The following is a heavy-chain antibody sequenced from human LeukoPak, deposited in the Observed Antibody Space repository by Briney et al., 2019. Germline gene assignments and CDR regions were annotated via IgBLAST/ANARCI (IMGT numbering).Heavy chain of an antibody. V-gene: IGHV4-4*07. CDR2: VYTSGST. D-gene: IGHD3-16*01. CDR1: GGSLRGYY. Sequence: SETLSLTCTVSGGSLRGYYWSWIRQPAGKGLEWIGRVYTSGSTNYNPSLKSRVTMSIDTSKNQFSLNLSSVTAADTAGYYCAKSPSGRGGYNWFDHWGQGTLVTVSS. J-gene: IGHJ5*02. CDR3: AKSPSGRGGYNWFDH.